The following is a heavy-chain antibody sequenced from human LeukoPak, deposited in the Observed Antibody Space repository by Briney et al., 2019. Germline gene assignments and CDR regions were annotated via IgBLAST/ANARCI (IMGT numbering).Heavy chain of an antibody. Sequence: SETLSLTCAVSGYSISSGYYWGWIRQPPGKGLEWIGSIYHSGSTYYNPSLKSRVTISVGTSKNQFSLKLSSVTAADTAVYYCARQLGYSSGWYGYYFDYWGQGTLVTVSS. J-gene: IGHJ4*02. D-gene: IGHD6-19*01. V-gene: IGHV4-38-2*01. CDR3: ARQLGYSSGWYGYYFDY. CDR2: IYHSGST. CDR1: GYSISSGYY.